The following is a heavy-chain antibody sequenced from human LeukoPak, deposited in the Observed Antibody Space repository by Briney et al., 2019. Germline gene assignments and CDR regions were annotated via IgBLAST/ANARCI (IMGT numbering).Heavy chain of an antibody. CDR3: ARDHAPDY. J-gene: IGHJ4*02. CDR1: GFTFSSYA. V-gene: IGHV3-30-3*01. Sequence: GGSLRLSCAASGFTFSSYAMHWVRQAPGKRLEWVAVISYDGSNKYYADSVKGRFTISRDNSKNTLYLQMNSLRAEDTAVYYCARDHAPDYWGQGTLVTVSS. CDR2: ISYDGSNK.